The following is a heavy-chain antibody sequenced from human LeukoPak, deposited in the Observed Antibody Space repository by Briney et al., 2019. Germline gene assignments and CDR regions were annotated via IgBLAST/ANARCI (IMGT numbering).Heavy chain of an antibody. V-gene: IGHV3-23*01. CDR2: ISGSGGST. Sequence: GGSLRLSCAASGFTFSSYAMSWVRQAPGKGLEWVSDISGSGGSTYSADSVKGRFTIFRDNSKNTLYLQMNSLRADDTALYYCARDYLPARDDYYYMDVWGKGTTVTVSS. J-gene: IGHJ6*03. CDR1: GFTFSSYA. D-gene: IGHD3-16*02. CDR3: ARDYLPARDDYYYMDV.